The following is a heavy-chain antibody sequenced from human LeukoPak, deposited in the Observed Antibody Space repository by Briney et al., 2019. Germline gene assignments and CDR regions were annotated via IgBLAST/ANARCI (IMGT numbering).Heavy chain of an antibody. CDR2: ISGSGGST. V-gene: IGHV3-23*01. J-gene: IGHJ4*02. CDR3: AKADYDFWSGYYMLHFDY. CDR1: GFTFSSYA. D-gene: IGHD3-3*01. Sequence: PGGSLRLSCAASGFTFSSYAMSWVRQAPGKGLEWVSAISGSGGSTYYADSVKGRFTISRDNSKNTLYLQMNSLRAEDTAVYYCAKADYDFWSGYYMLHFDYWGQGTLVTVSS.